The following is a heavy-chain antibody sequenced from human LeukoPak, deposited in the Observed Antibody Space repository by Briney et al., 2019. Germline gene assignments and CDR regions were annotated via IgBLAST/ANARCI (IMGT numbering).Heavy chain of an antibody. J-gene: IGHJ4*02. CDR3: ARELGENYDFWSGYYTLDY. Sequence: PSQTLSLNCTVSGGSSSSGSYYWSWIRQPAGKGLEWIGRIYTSGSTNYNPSLKSRVTISVDTSKNQFSLKLSSVTAADTAVYYCARELGENYDFWSGYYTLDYWGQGTLVTVSS. V-gene: IGHV4-61*02. CDR1: GGSSSSGSYY. CDR2: IYTSGST. D-gene: IGHD3-3*01.